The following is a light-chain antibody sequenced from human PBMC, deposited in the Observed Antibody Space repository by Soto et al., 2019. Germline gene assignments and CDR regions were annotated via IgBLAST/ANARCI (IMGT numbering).Light chain of an antibody. Sequence: QSALTQPASVSGSPGQSITISCTGTNSDVGNYNLVSWYQQHPGKAPKLIIYEVSNRPSGVSHRFSGSKSGNTASLTISGLQAEDEADYYCSSYTGSRTLVFGTGTKLTVL. CDR3: SSYTGSRTLV. CDR2: EVS. J-gene: IGLJ1*01. V-gene: IGLV2-14*02. CDR1: NSDVGNYNL.